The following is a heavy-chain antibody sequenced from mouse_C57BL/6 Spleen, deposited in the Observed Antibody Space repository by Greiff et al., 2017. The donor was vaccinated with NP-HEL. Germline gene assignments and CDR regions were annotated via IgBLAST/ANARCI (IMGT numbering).Heavy chain of an antibody. V-gene: IGHV1-52*01. CDR3: ARRGDGYSFVY. Sequence: QVQLQQPGAELVRPGSSVKLSCKASGYTFTSYWMHWVKQRPIQGLEWIGNIDPSDSETHYNQKFKDKATLTVDKSSSTAYMQLRRLTSEEYAVEDCARRGDGYSFVYWGKGTLVTVSA. D-gene: IGHD2-3*01. CDR1: GYTFTSYW. CDR2: IDPSDSET. J-gene: IGHJ3*01.